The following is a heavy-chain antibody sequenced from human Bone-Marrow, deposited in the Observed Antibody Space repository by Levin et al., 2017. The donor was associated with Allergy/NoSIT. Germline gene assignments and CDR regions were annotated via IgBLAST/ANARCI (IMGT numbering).Heavy chain of an antibody. D-gene: IGHD2/OR15-2a*01. CDR1: GGSFSGYY. CDR3: ARGRISLDNWFDP. CDR2: INHSGST. V-gene: IGHV4-34*01. Sequence: SQTLSLTCAVYGGSFSGYYWSWIRQPPGKGLEWIGEINHSGSTNYNPSLKSRVTISVDTSKNQFSLKLSSVTAADTAVYYCARGRISLDNWFDPWGQGTLVTVSS. J-gene: IGHJ5*02.